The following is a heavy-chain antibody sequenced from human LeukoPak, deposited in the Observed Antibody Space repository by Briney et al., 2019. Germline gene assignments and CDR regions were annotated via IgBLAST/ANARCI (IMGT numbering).Heavy chain of an antibody. CDR3: ARGIAVAGTGLKHYNWFDP. CDR1: GFTLSNYA. V-gene: IGHV3-64*01. CDR2: ISRNGGST. Sequence: GGSLRLSCAASGFTLSNYATHWVRQAPGKGLEYVSAISRNGGSTYYANSVKGKFTISRDNSKNTLYLQMGSLRVEDMAVYYCARGIAVAGTGLKHYNWFDPWGQGTLVTVSS. J-gene: IGHJ5*02. D-gene: IGHD6-19*01.